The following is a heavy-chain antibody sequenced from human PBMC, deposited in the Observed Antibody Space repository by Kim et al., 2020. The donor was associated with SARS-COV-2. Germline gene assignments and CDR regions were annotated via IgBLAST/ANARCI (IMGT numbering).Heavy chain of an antibody. CDR2: ISSSGSTI. CDR1: GFTFSSYE. V-gene: IGHV3-48*03. D-gene: IGHD1-26*01. J-gene: IGHJ6*02. CDR3: ARDDGTLYYYYGMDV. Sequence: GGSLRLSCAASGFTFSSYEMNWVRQAPGKGLEWVSYISSSGSTIYYADSVKGRFTISRDNAKNSLYLQMNSLRAEDTAVYYCARDDGTLYYYYGMDVWGQGTTVTVSS.